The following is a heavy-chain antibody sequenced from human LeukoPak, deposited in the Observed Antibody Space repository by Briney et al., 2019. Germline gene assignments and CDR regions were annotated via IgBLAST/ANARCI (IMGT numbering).Heavy chain of an antibody. CDR2: ISSSSTYI. CDR1: GFTFSGYS. Sequence: GGSLRLSCAASGFTFSGYSMNWVRQAPGKGLEWVSSISSSSTYIYYADSVKGRFTIPRDNAKNSLYLQMNSLRAEDTAVYYCARGGGYSYGYSHLDSWGQGTLVTVSS. D-gene: IGHD5-18*01. J-gene: IGHJ4*02. V-gene: IGHV3-21*01. CDR3: ARGGGYSYGYSHLDS.